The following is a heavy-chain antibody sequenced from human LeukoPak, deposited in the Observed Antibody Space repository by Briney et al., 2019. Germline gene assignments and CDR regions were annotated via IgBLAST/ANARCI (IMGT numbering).Heavy chain of an antibody. Sequence: GESLKISCAASGFTVSSNYMSWVRQAPGKGLEWVSVIYSGGDTYYADSVKGRFSISRDNSKNTLYLQMNSLRAEDTAVYYCASRIAAAGIDYWGQGTLVTVSS. D-gene: IGHD6-13*01. V-gene: IGHV3-53*01. CDR1: GFTVSSNY. CDR2: IYSGGDT. J-gene: IGHJ4*02. CDR3: ASRIAAAGIDY.